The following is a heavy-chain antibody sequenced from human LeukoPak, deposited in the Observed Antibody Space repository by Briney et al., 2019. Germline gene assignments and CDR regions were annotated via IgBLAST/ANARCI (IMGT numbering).Heavy chain of an antibody. CDR2: INAGNGNT. CDR1: GFTFTTYA. V-gene: IGHV1-3*03. Sequence: GASVKVSCKASGFTFTTYALHWVRQAPGQRLEGMGWINAGNGNTKHSQEFQGRVTITRDASASTAYMELSSLRSEDMAVYYCACGYSYGFLLYWCQGTLVTVSS. J-gene: IGHJ4*02. D-gene: IGHD5-18*01. CDR3: ACGYSYGFLLY.